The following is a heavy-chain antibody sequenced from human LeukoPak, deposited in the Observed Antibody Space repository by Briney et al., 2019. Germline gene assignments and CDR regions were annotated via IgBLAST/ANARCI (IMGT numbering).Heavy chain of an antibody. CDR3: ARDIVVVVAATSYYYYGMDV. CDR2: IWYDGSNK. Sequence: GGSLRLSCTVSGFTFSSYAIHWVRQAPGKGLEWVAVIWYDGSNKYYADSVKGRFTISRDNSKNTLYLQMNSLRAEDTAVYYCARDIVVVVAATSYYYYGMDVWGQGTTVTVSS. D-gene: IGHD2-15*01. J-gene: IGHJ6*02. CDR1: GFTFSSYA. V-gene: IGHV3-33*08.